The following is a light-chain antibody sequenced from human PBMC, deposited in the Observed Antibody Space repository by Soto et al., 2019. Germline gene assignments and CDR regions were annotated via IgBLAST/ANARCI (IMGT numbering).Light chain of an antibody. V-gene: IGKV3-20*01. Sequence: EIVLTQSPGTLSLSPGERATLSCRASQSVSSTYLAWYQQKPGQAPSLLIYGASSRATGIPDRFSGSGSGTDFTLIISRLEPEDFAVYYCQQYGSSRGTFGQGTKVEIK. CDR3: QQYGSSRGT. CDR2: GAS. CDR1: QSVSSTY. J-gene: IGKJ1*01.